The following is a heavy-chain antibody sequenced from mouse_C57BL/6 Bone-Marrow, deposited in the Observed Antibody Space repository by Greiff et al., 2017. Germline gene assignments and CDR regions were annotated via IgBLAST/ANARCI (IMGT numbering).Heavy chain of an antibody. D-gene: IGHD2-2*01. Sequence: QVQLQQPGAELVKPGASVKLSCKASGYTFTSYWMHWVKQRPGQGLEWIGMIHPNSGSTNYNEKFKSKATLTVDKSSSTAYMQLSSLTSVDSAVYYCSKIYYGYLYFDYWGQGTTLTVSS. CDR1: GYTFTSYW. V-gene: IGHV1-64*01. J-gene: IGHJ2*01. CDR2: IHPNSGST. CDR3: SKIYYGYLYFDY.